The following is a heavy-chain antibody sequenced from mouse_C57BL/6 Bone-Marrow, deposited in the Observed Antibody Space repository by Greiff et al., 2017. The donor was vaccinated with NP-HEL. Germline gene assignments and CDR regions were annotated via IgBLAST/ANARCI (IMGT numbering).Heavy chain of an antibody. V-gene: IGHV1-15*01. CDR1: GYTFTDYE. J-gene: IGHJ1*03. Sequence: QVQLQQSGAELVRPGASVTLSCKASGYTFTDYEMHWVKQTPVHGLEWIGAIDPETGGPAYNQQFKGKALLTADNSSSTAYMELRSLTSEDSAVSYCTRKRVNYWYFDVWDTGTTVTVSS. CDR2: IDPETGGP. CDR3: TRKRVNYWYFDV. D-gene: IGHD2-2*01.